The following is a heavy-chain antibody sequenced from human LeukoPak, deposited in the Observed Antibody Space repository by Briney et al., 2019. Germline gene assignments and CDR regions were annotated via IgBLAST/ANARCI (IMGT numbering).Heavy chain of an antibody. Sequence: ASVNVSCKASGYTFANYDINWVRQASGQGLEWMGWMNPHSGNTGYAQNFQGRVTMTRNTSISTAYMELRSLRSEDTAVYYCARLSSHYGDYKVDPWGQGTLVTVSS. CDR2: MNPHSGNT. D-gene: IGHD4-17*01. CDR3: ARLSSHYGDYKVDP. CDR1: GYTFANYD. J-gene: IGHJ5*02. V-gene: IGHV1-8*01.